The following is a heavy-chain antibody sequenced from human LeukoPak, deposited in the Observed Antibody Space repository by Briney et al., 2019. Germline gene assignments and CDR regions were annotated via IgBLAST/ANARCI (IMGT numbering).Heavy chain of an antibody. CDR1: GFNFQNYG. CDR3: AKDFYDSSGYSFDY. CDR2: INWNGVTT. J-gene: IGHJ4*02. Sequence: GGSLRLSCAASGFNFQNYGMSWVRQSPGKGLEWVCGINWNGVTTNYGDSVKGRFTISRDNSKNTLYLQMNSLRAEDTAVYYCAKDFYDSSGYSFDYWGQGTLVTVSS. D-gene: IGHD3-22*01. V-gene: IGHV3-20*04.